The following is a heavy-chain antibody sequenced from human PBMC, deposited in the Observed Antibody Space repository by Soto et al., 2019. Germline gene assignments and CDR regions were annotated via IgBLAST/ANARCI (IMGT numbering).Heavy chain of an antibody. D-gene: IGHD3-10*01. CDR1: GYTFTGYD. V-gene: IGHV1-2*04. J-gene: IGHJ6*02. CDR3: ATDQGSGSYPHYYYGMDV. Sequence: ASVKVSCKASGYTFTGYDMHWVRQAPGQGLEWMGWINPNSGGTNYAQKFQGSVTMTRDTSISTAYMELSRLRSDDTAVYYCATDQGSGSYPHYYYGMDVWSQGTTVTVSS. CDR2: INPNSGGT.